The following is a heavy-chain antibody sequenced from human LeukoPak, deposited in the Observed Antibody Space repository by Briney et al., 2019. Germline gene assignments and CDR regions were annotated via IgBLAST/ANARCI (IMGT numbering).Heavy chain of an antibody. CDR3: ATDFSGVVMPFH. J-gene: IGHJ4*02. D-gene: IGHD2-21*01. CDR2: FDPEDGET. V-gene: IGHV1-24*01. CDR1: GYTLTELS. Sequence: ASVKVSCKVSGYTLTELSMHWVRQAPGKGLEWMGGFDPEDGETIYAQKFQGRVTMTEDTSTDTAYMELSSLRSEDTAVYYCATDFSGVVMPFHWGQGTLVTVS.